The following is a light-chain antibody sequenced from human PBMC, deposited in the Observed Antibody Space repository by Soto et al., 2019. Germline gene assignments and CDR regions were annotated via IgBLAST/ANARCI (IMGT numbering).Light chain of an antibody. CDR1: QTVRSSS. CDR3: QQYGSSPYT. CDR2: GAS. V-gene: IGKV3-20*01. J-gene: IGKJ2*01. Sequence: EIVLTQSPGTLSVSPGERATLSCRASQTVRSSSLAWYQQKPGQAPRLLIYGASGRATGIPDKFSGSGSGTDFPLTISRLEPEDFAVYYCQQYGSSPYTFGQGPKLEI.